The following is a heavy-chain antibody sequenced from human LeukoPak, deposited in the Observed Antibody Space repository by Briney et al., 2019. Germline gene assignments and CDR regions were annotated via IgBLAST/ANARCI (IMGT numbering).Heavy chain of an antibody. CDR2: IFYSGSA. CDR3: ARLAYDSGGDNWFDP. J-gene: IGHJ5*02. V-gene: IGHV4-39*01. CDR1: GGSISSRSYY. Sequence: SETLSLTCTVSGGSISSRSYYWGWIRQPPGKGLEWIGNIFYSGSAYYSPSLKSRVTISVDTSKNQFSLKLSSVTAADTAVYYCARLAYDSGGDNWFDPWGQGTQVTVSS. D-gene: IGHD3-22*01.